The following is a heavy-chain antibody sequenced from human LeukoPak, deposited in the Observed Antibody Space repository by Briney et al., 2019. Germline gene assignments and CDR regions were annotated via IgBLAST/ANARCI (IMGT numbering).Heavy chain of an antibody. J-gene: IGHJ4*02. Sequence: SETLSLTCAVYGGSFSGYYWSWIRQPPGKGLEWIGEINHSGSTNYNPSLKSRVTISVDTSKNQFSLKLSSVTAADTAVYYCARGLGLTTVVTRGYYFDYWGQGTLVTVSS. CDR3: ARGLGLTTVVTRGYYFDY. D-gene: IGHD4-23*01. CDR1: GGSFSGYY. V-gene: IGHV4-34*01. CDR2: INHSGST.